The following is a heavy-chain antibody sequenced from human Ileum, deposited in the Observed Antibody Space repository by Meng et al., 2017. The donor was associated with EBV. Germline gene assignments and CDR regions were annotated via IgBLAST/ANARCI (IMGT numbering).Heavy chain of an antibody. V-gene: IGHV4-28*01. CDR2: IYYSGTT. CDR3: ARNSESGSYIDY. D-gene: IGHD1-26*01. CDR1: GYSISTTNW. Sequence: QVQLQESGPGLVKPSDTLSLTCAVSGYSISTTNWWGWIRQPPWKGLEWIGHIYYSGTTYNNPSLKSRVTMSIDPSKNQFSLKLSSVTAVDTAVYYCARNSESGSYIDYWGLGTLVTVSS. J-gene: IGHJ4*02.